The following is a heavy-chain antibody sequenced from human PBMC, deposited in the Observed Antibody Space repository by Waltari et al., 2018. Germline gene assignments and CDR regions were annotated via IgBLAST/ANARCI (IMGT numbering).Heavy chain of an antibody. CDR3: AHPSYGSGSYEI. Sequence: QITLKESGPTLVKPTQTLTLPCTFSGFSLSTSGVGVGWIRQPPGKALAWLALIYWNDDKRYSPSLKSRLTINKDTSKNQVVLIMTNMDPVDTATYYGAHPSYGSGSYEIWGQGTLVTVSS. V-gene: IGHV2-5*01. CDR2: IYWNDDK. CDR1: GFSLSTSGVG. D-gene: IGHD3-10*01. J-gene: IGHJ4*02.